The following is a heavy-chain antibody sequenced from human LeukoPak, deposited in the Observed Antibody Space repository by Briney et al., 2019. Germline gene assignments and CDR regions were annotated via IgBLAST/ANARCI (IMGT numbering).Heavy chain of an antibody. V-gene: IGHV4-34*01. CDR1: GGSFSDYY. CDR3: ARERRYYDSSGYYPYVFDY. Sequence: PSETLSLTCAVDGGSFSDYYWTWIRQPPGKGLEWIGEINRRGSTNYNPPLKSRVTMSVDTSKNLSSLILSSVTAADTAVYYCARERRYYDSSGYYPYVFDYWGQGALVTVSS. D-gene: IGHD3-22*01. J-gene: IGHJ4*02. CDR2: INRRGST.